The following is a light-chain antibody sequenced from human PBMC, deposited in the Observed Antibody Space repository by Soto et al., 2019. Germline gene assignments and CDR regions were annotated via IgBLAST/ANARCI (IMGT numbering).Light chain of an antibody. Sequence: QAVVTQEPSLTVSPGGTVTLTCASSTGAVTSDYYSNWFQQKPGQAPRALIYSTTNKLSWTPARFSGSLLGGKAALTLSGAQPEDEAEYFCSLSYSGAVVFGGGTQLTVL. CDR1: TGAVTSDYY. CDR2: STT. J-gene: IGLJ3*02. V-gene: IGLV7-43*01. CDR3: SLSYSGAVV.